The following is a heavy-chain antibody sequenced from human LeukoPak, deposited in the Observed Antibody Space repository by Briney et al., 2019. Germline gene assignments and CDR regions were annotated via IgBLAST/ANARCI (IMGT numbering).Heavy chain of an antibody. CDR1: CGSICSGGYY. CDR3: AREGDCSSTSCDLGY. Sequence: SQTLSLTCTVSCGSICSGGYYWSWIRAHPGKGVEWIGYIYYSGSTYYNPSLKSRLTLSVDMSKNQFSLKLSSVPAAATAVYYCAREGDCSSTSCDLGYWGQGTLVTVSS. D-gene: IGHD2-2*01. CDR2: IYYSGST. V-gene: IGHV4-31*03. J-gene: IGHJ4*02.